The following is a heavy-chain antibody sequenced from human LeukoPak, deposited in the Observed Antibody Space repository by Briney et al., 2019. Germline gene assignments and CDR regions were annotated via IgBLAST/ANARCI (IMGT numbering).Heavy chain of an antibody. D-gene: IGHD1-26*01. CDR3: ASFPILVGATAFDY. V-gene: IGHV1-2*02. Sequence: ASVNVSCKASGYTFTGYYMHWVRQAPGQGLEWMGWINPNSGGTNYAQKFQGRVTMTRDTSISTAYMELSRLRSDDTAVYYCASFPILVGATAFDYWGQGTLVTVSS. CDR2: INPNSGGT. J-gene: IGHJ4*02. CDR1: GYTFTGYY.